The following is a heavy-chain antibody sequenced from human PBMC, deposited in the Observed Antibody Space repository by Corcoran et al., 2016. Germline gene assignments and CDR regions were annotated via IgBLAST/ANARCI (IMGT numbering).Heavy chain of an antibody. D-gene: IGHD1-1*01. J-gene: IGHJ4*02. CDR3: VRDEAGGTGATSLGHSDY. CDR2: IGFSTSAI. V-gene: IGHV3-48*04. Sequence: EVQLVESGGGLVQPGGSLRLSCVGSGFTFRSYSMNCVRQAPGKGLEWLSYIGFSTSAIYYADSEKGRFTISRDNAKNSLYLQMNNLRAVGTAVYYWVRDEAGGTGATSLGHSDYWGQGTLVTVSS. CDR1: GFTFRSYS.